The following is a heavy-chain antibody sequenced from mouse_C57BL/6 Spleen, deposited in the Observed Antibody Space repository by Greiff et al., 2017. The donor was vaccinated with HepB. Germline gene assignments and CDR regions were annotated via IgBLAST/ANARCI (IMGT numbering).Heavy chain of an antibody. Sequence: VQLQQPGAELVKPGASVKLSCKASGYTFTSYWMHWVKQRPGRGLEWIGRIDPNSGGTKYNEKFKSKATLTVDKPSSTAYMQLSSLPSEDSAVYYCARGVYYGYDYAMDYWGQGTSVTVSS. CDR1: GYTFTSYW. CDR3: ARGVYYGYDYAMDY. D-gene: IGHD2-2*01. V-gene: IGHV1-72*01. CDR2: IDPNSGGT. J-gene: IGHJ4*01.